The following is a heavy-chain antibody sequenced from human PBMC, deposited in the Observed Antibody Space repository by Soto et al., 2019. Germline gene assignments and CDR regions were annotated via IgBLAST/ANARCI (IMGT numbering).Heavy chain of an antibody. CDR3: ARLGYSSSWYTAVDY. J-gene: IGHJ4*02. CDR2: IYYSGST. Sequence: PSETLSLTCTVSGGSISSYYWSWIRQPPGKGLEWIGYIYYSGSTNYNPSPKSRVTISVDTPKNQFSLKLSSVTAADTAVYYCARLGYSSSWYTAVDYWGQGTLVTVSS. CDR1: GGSISSYY. D-gene: IGHD6-13*01. V-gene: IGHV4-59*08.